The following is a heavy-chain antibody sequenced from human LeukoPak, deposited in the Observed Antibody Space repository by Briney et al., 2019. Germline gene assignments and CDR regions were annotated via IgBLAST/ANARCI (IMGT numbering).Heavy chain of an antibody. CDR2: TYYRSKWYN. Sequence: QTLSLTCAISGDSVSSNSAAWNWIRQSPSRGLEWLGRTYYRSKWYNGYAVSVKSRMTINPDTSKNQFSLQLNSVTPEDTDVYYCARGRPLVGATQNAFDIWGQGTMVTVSS. CDR3: ARGRPLVGATQNAFDI. V-gene: IGHV6-1*01. CDR1: GDSVSSNSAA. D-gene: IGHD1-26*01. J-gene: IGHJ3*02.